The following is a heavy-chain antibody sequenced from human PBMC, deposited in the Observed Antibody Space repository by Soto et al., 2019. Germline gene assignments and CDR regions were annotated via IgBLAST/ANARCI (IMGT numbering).Heavy chain of an antibody. Sequence: QVQLVESGGGVVQPGRSLRLSCAASGFTFSSYGMHWVRQAPGKGLEWVAVISYDGSNKYYADSVKGRFTISRDNSKNTLYLQMNSLRAEDTAVYYCAKGKVAGTVYYGMDVW. J-gene: IGHJ6*01. CDR2: ISYDGSNK. V-gene: IGHV3-30*18. CDR1: GFTFSSYG. D-gene: IGHD6-19*01. CDR3: AKGKVAGTVYYGMDV.